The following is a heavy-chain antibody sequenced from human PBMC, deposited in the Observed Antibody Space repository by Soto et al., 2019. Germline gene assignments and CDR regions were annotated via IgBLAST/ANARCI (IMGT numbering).Heavy chain of an antibody. CDR1: GGSVSSNSAA. Sequence: PSQTLSLTCAISGGSVSSNSAAWNWIRQSPSRGLEWLGRTYYRSQWYNDYAVSVKSRITINPDTSKNQFSLQLYSVTLEDTAVYYCARDGYSDSSSYYYAWFDPWGQGILVTVSS. D-gene: IGHD3-22*01. CDR2: TYYRSQWYN. V-gene: IGHV6-1*01. J-gene: IGHJ5*02. CDR3: ARDGYSDSSSYYYAWFDP.